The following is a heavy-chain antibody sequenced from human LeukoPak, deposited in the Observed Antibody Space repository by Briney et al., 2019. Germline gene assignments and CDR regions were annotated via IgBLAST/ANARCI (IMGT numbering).Heavy chain of an antibody. Sequence: GGSLRLSCAASGFTFSSYAMSCVRQAPGKGLEWVSAISGRGGSTYYADSVKGRFTISRDNSKNTLYLHMNSLRAEDTAVYYYAKDLSGVAVGSELDYWGQGTLVTVSS. J-gene: IGHJ4*02. V-gene: IGHV3-23*01. CDR2: ISGRGGST. CDR1: GFTFSSYA. D-gene: IGHD3-10*01. CDR3: AKDLSGVAVGSELDY.